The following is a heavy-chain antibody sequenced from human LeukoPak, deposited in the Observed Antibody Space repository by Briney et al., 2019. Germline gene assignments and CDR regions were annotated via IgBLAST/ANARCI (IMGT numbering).Heavy chain of an antibody. V-gene: IGHV4-39*01. CDR1: GGSISSDTHH. D-gene: IGHD3-10*01. Sequence: PSETLSLTCTVSGGSISSDTHHWGWIRQPPGKGLQWIGSVYYSGSTYYNPSLRSRVTLSVDTSKDQFSLKLSSVTATDAAMYYCARSGWPLGGFDPWGQGILVTASS. CDR3: ARSGWPLGGFDP. J-gene: IGHJ5*02. CDR2: VYYSGST.